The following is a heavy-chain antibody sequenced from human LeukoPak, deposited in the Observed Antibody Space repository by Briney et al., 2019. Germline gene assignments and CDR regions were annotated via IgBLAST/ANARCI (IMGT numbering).Heavy chain of an antibody. CDR2: INHSGST. Sequence: SETLSLTCAVYGGSFSGYYWSWIRQPPGKGLEWIGEINHSGSTNYNPSLKSRVTISVDTSKNQFSLKLSSVTAADTAVYYCARSRRGGRRPMNYYYGMDVWGQGTTVTVSS. J-gene: IGHJ6*02. D-gene: IGHD3-16*01. CDR1: GGSFSGYY. V-gene: IGHV4-34*01. CDR3: ARSRRGGRRPMNYYYGMDV.